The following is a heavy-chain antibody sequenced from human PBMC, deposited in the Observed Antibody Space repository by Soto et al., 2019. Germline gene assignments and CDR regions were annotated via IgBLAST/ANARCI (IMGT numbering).Heavy chain of an antibody. J-gene: IGHJ4*02. CDR1: GFSLNTNGMR. CDR2: IDWDGDK. D-gene: IGHD3-22*01. Sequence: ESGPTAGEPTQTLTLTCTFSGFSLNTNGMRVSWIRQPPGKALEWLARIDWDGDKFYSPSLKTRLTISKDTSKSQVALKMTNAGPVDTATYFCARTPFDASGYYFDYWGLGHLVTVSS. V-gene: IGHV2-70*04. CDR3: ARTPFDASGYYFDY.